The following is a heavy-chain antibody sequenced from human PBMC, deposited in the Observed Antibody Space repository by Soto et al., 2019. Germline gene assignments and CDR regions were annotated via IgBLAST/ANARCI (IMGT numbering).Heavy chain of an antibody. CDR1: GFTFSSYA. CDR2: IYSGGST. Sequence: EVQLLESGGGLVQPGGSLRLSCAASGFTFSSYAMSWVRQAPGKGLEWVSIIYSGGSTYYADSVKGRFTISRDNSKNTLYLQMNSLRAEDMAVYYCARVRSDFDSSGYHDYWGQGTLVTVSS. V-gene: IGHV3-23*03. CDR3: ARVRSDFDSSGYHDY. D-gene: IGHD3-22*01. J-gene: IGHJ4*02.